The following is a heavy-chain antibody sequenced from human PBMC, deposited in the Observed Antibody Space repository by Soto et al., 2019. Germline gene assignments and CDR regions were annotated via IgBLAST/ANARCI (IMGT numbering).Heavy chain of an antibody. CDR2: IKQDGSEK. J-gene: IGHJ4*02. Sequence: GGSLRLSCAASGFTFSSYWMSWVRQAPGKGLEWVANIKQDGSEKYYVDSVKGRFTISRDNAKNSLYLQMNNLKPEDSAIYYCARVGCSSIWCVTQLDNWGQGTLVTVSS. V-gene: IGHV3-7*01. D-gene: IGHD2-2*01. CDR3: ARVGCSSIWCVTQLDN. CDR1: GFTFSSYW.